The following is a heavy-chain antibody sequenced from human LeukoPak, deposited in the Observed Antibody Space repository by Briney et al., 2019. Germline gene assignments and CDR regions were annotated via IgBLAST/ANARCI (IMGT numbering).Heavy chain of an antibody. CDR3: AKDPPLYYGSGSYPDAFDI. CDR1: GFTFSSYA. Sequence: GGSLRLSCAASGFTFSSYAMSWVRQAPGKGLEWVSAISGSGGSTYYADSVKGRFTISRDNSKNTLYLQMNSLRAEDTAVYYRAKDPPLYYGSGSYPDAFDIWGQGTMVTVSS. D-gene: IGHD3-10*01. V-gene: IGHV3-23*01. CDR2: ISGSGGST. J-gene: IGHJ3*02.